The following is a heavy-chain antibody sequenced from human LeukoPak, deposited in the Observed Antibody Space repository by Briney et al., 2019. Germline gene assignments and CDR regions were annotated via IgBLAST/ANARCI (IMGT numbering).Heavy chain of an antibody. CDR1: GGSISSYY. D-gene: IGHD3-10*01. Sequence: SETLSLTCTVSGGSISSYYWSWIRQPPGKGLEWIGEINHSGSTNYNPSLKSRVTISVDTSKNQFSLKLSSVTAADTAVYYCARYRSDESGSGSYYNLYFDYWGQGTLVTVSS. CDR3: ARYRSDESGSGSYYNLYFDY. CDR2: INHSGST. J-gene: IGHJ4*02. V-gene: IGHV4-34*01.